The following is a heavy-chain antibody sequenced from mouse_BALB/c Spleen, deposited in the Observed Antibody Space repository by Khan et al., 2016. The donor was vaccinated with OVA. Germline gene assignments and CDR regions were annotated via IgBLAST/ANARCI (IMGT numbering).Heavy chain of an antibody. Sequence: EVELVESGGGLVQPGGSRKLSCTASGFTFSSYGMHWVRQAPEKGLEWVAYISGDSSTIYYADTVKGRFIISRDNPKNTLFLQMTSLMSEDTARYYCATSYFYGYYFDYWGPGTTLTVSS. V-gene: IGHV5-17*02. CDR1: GFTFSSYG. CDR3: ATSYFYGYYFDY. J-gene: IGHJ2*01. CDR2: ISGDSSTI. D-gene: IGHD1-1*01.